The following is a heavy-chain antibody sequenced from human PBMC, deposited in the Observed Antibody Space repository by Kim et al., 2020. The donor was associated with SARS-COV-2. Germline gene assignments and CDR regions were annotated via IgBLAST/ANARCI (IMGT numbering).Heavy chain of an antibody. CDR2: INHSEST. D-gene: IGHD3-22*01. CDR3: ARARSITMLVVVNRYYCDY. J-gene: IGHJ4*02. CDR1: GGSFSGCY. Sequence: SETLSLTCAVYGGSFSGCYWSWIRQPPGKGLEWIGEINHSESTNYNPSPTSRVTISVDTSKNQFSLKLSPVTAADTAVYYCARARSITMLVVVNRYYCDYWGQGTLVTVSS. V-gene: IGHV4-34*01.